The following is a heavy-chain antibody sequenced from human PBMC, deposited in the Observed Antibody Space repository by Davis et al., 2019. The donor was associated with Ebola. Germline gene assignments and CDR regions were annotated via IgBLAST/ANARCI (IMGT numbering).Heavy chain of an antibody. CDR2: INHSGST. J-gene: IGHJ6*02. D-gene: IGHD5-24*01. V-gene: IGHV4-34*01. CDR3: AREGKRWLQPSGMDV. Sequence: SETLSLTCAVYGGSFSGYYWSWIRQPPGKGLEWIGEINHSGSTKYNPSLKSRVTVLVDTSKNQFSLKVTSVTAADTAVYYCAREGKRWLQPSGMDVWGQGTTVTVSS. CDR1: GGSFSGYY.